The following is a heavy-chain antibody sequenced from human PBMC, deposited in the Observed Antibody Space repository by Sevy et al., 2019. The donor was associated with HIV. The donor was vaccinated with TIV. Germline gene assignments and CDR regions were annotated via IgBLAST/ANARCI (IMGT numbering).Heavy chain of an antibody. D-gene: IGHD6-13*01. CDR2: IQYDGRNT. CDR1: GFTFSYSG. CDR3: AKNTAAVGTGGFDY. Sequence: GGSLRLSCTTSGFTFSYSGMHWVSQAPGKGLEWVTFIQYDGRNTHYADSVKGRFTISRDNSKNTLYLQMNSLRGDDTAVYYCAKNTAAVGTGGFDYWGRGALVTVSS. V-gene: IGHV3-30*02. J-gene: IGHJ4*02.